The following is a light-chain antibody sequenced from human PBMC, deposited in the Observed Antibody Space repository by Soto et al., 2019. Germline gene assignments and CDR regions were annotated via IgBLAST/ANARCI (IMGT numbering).Light chain of an antibody. CDR2: NND. CDR3: QSYDVSLTASV. J-gene: IGLJ3*02. Sequence: QSVLTQPPSVSGAPGQRVTISCTGSSSNIGAGYDVHWYQQLPGTAPKLLIYNNDNRPSGVPGRFSGSKSGTSASLAITGLRAEDEADYYCQSYDVSLTASVFGGGTKLTVL. V-gene: IGLV1-40*01. CDR1: SSNIGAGYD.